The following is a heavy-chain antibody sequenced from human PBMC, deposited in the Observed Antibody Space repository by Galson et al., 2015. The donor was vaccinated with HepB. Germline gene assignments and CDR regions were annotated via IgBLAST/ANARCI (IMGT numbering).Heavy chain of an antibody. CDR3: ARVPSAEHFQY. V-gene: IGHV3-53*01. D-gene: IGHD6-6*01. CDR2: IYSGGGT. Sequence: SLRLSCAASGFTVSSNYMSWVRQAPGKGLEWVSFIYSGGGTYYADSVKGRLTISRDNSKDTLYLQMNSLRAEDTAVYYCARVPSAEHFQYWGQGTLVTVSS. CDR1: GFTVSSNY. J-gene: IGHJ1*01.